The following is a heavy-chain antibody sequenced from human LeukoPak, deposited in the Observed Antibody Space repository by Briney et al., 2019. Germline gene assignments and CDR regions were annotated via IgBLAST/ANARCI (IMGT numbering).Heavy chain of an antibody. CDR3: ARPTLGYCSSTSCYGFDS. Sequence: GASVKVSCKASGYTFTGYYMHWVRQAPGQGLEWMGWINPNSGGTNYAQKFQGRVTMTRDTSISTAYMELSRLRSDDTAVYYCARPTLGYCSSTSCYGFDSWGQGTLVTVSS. CDR2: INPNSGGT. CDR1: GYTFTGYY. V-gene: IGHV1-2*02. J-gene: IGHJ5*01. D-gene: IGHD2-2*01.